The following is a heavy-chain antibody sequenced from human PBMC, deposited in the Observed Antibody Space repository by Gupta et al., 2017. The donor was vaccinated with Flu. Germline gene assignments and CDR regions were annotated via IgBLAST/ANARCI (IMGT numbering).Heavy chain of an antibody. V-gene: IGHV3-13*01. J-gene: IGHJ4*02. CDR1: GFTFSSYD. CDR2: IGTAGDT. CDR3: VRGLGADYTAWGYFDY. Sequence: EVHMVESGGGLVQPGGSLRLSCAVSGFTFSSYDIHWVHQIIGKGLEWVSVIGTAGDTFYPGPVKGRFTISRENTQNSLFLQMNSLRVGDTAVYYCVRGLGADYTAWGYFDYWGQGTLVTVSS. D-gene: IGHD5-18*01.